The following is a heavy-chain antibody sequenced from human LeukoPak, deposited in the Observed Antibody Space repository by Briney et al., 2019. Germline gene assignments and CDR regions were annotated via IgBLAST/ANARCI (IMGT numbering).Heavy chain of an antibody. Sequence: SVKVSCKASGGTFSSYAISWVRQAPGQGLEWMGGIIPIFGTANYAQKSQGRVTITADESTSTAYMELSSLRSEDTAVYYCARDLELAAAGFSYYYYMDVWGKGTTVTVSS. J-gene: IGHJ6*03. CDR1: GGTFSSYA. D-gene: IGHD6-13*01. CDR2: IIPIFGTA. V-gene: IGHV1-69*13. CDR3: ARDLELAAAGFSYYYYMDV.